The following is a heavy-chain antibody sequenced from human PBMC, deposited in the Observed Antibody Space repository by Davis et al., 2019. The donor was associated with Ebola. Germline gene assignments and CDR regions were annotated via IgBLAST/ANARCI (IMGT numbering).Heavy chain of an antibody. CDR2: ISDSGVST. D-gene: IGHD3-3*01. CDR3: AKSGLSFGVVKYHYGMDV. V-gene: IGHV3-23*01. Sequence: GGSLRLSCAASGFTFSSYAMSWVRQAPGKGLEWVSIISDSGVSTYDADSVTGRFTISRDNSRHTLFLQMYSLRAEDTAVYYCAKSGLSFGVVKYHYGMDVWGKGTTVTVSS. J-gene: IGHJ6*04. CDR1: GFTFSSYA.